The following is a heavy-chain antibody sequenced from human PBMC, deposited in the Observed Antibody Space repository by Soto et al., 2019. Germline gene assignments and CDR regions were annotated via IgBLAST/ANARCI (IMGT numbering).Heavy chain of an antibody. V-gene: IGHV4-30-2*01. D-gene: IGHD4-17*01. J-gene: IGHJ5*02. CDR2: IYHSGST. Sequence: PSETLSLTCAVSGGSISSGGYSWSWIRQPPGKGLEWIGYIYHSGSTYYNPSLKSRVTISVDRSKNQFSLKLSSVTAADTAVYYCARDGGDYGYFFDPWGQGTLVTSPQ. CDR3: ARDGGDYGYFFDP. CDR1: GGSISSGGYS.